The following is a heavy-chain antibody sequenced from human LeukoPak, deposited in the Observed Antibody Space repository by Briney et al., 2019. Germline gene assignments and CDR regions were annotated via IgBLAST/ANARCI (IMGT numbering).Heavy chain of an antibody. CDR1: GFTVTSDY. CDR3: AKDDGGVVTAIRHSVDY. D-gene: IGHD2-21*02. J-gene: IGHJ4*02. Sequence: GGSLRLSCAASGFTVTSDYMSWVRQAPGKGLEWVSVVYSDGNTYYADSVKGRFTISRDNSKNTLYLQMNSLRAEDTAVYYCAKDDGGVVTAIRHSVDYWGQGTLVTVSS. CDR2: VYSDGNT. V-gene: IGHV3-66*02.